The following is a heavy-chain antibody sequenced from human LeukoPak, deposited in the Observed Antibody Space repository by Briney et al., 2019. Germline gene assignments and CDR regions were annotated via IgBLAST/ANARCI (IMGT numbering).Heavy chain of an antibody. CDR1: GYTFPIYG. Sequence: ASVKVSCKASGYTFPIYGFHWVRQAPGQGLEWMGWISAYSGNNHCAQSLQGRVTLTTDTSTSTAYMELGGLRADDTAVYYCARGGYYDKVNDRFDFWGQGTMVTVSS. D-gene: IGHD3-9*01. V-gene: IGHV1-18*01. CDR3: ARGGYYDKVNDRFDF. CDR2: ISAYSGNN. J-gene: IGHJ3*01.